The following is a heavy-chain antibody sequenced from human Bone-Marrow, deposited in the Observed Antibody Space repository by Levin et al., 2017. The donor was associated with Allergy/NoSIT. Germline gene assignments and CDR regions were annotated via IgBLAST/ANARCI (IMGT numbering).Heavy chain of an antibody. J-gene: IGHJ3*02. CDR3: AKDVEQQLVPGVWNAFDI. CDR1: GFTFSSYA. CDR2: ISGSGGST. Sequence: GGSLRLSCAASGFTFSSYAMSWVRQAPGKGLEWVSAISGSGGSTYYADSVKGRFTISRDNSKNTLYLQMNSLRAEDTAVYYCAKDVEQQLVPGVWNAFDIWGQGTMVTVSS. D-gene: IGHD6-13*01. V-gene: IGHV3-23*01.